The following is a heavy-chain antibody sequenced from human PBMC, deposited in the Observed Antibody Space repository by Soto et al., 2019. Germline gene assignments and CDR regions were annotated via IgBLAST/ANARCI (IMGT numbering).Heavy chain of an antibody. CDR3: AKETRIAAAGPRYYYYGMDV. D-gene: IGHD6-13*01. Sequence: QVQLVESGGGVVQPGRSLRLSCAASGFTFSSYGMHWVRQAPGKGLERVAVTSYDGSNKYYADSVKGRFTISRDNSKNTLYLQMNSLRAEDTAVYYCAKETRIAAAGPRYYYYGMDVWGQGTTVTVSS. CDR2: TSYDGSNK. J-gene: IGHJ6*02. V-gene: IGHV3-30*18. CDR1: GFTFSSYG.